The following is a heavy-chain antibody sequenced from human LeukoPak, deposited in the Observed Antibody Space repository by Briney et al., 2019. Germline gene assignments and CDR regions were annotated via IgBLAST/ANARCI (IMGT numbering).Heavy chain of an antibody. CDR3: ARDRGGGMDV. CDR2: ISSSSSYI. CDR1: GFTFSSYS. Sequence: GSLRLSCAASGFTFSSYSMNWVRQAPGKGLEWVSSISSSSSYIYYAGSVKGRFTISRDNAKNSLYLQMNSLRAEDTAVYYCARDRGGGMDVWGQGTTVTVSS. D-gene: IGHD2-15*01. V-gene: IGHV3-21*01. J-gene: IGHJ6*02.